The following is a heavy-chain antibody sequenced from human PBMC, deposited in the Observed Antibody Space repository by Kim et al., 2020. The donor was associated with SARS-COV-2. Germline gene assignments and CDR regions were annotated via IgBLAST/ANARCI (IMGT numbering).Heavy chain of an antibody. D-gene: IGHD1-26*01. J-gene: IGHJ6*02. CDR3: AKGGSYYYYYGMDV. CDR1: GFTFSSYA. V-gene: IGHV3-23*01. Sequence: GGSLRLSCAASGFTFSSYAMSWVRQAPGKGLEWVSAISGSGGSTYYADSVKGRFTISRDNSKNTLYLQMNSLRAEDTAVYYCAKGGSYYYYYGMDVWGQGTTVTVSS. CDR2: ISGSGGST.